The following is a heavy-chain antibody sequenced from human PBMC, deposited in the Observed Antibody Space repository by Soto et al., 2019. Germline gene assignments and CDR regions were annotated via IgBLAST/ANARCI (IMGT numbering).Heavy chain of an antibody. CDR1: GGSISSYY. D-gene: IGHD2-2*02. J-gene: IGHJ6*03. CDR2: IYYSGST. CDR3: ARVGVVVVPAAIDYYYYMDV. Sequence: SETPSLTCTVSGGSISSYYWSWIRQPPGKGLEWIGYIYYSGSTNYNPSLKSRVTISVDTSKNQFSLKLSSVTAADTAVYYCARVGVVVVPAAIDYYYYMDVWGKGTTVTVSS. V-gene: IGHV4-59*01.